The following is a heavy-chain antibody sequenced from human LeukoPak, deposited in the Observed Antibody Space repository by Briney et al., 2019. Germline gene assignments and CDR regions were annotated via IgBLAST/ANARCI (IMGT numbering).Heavy chain of an antibody. V-gene: IGHV3-64D*09. D-gene: IGHD1-14*01. CDR2: ISSNGRST. CDR3: VKDRTGGRVAFNI. Sequence: GGSLRLSCSASGFTFSSYAMHWVRQAAGKGLEYVSAISSNGRSTYYADSVKGRFTISRDNSQNTLYLQMSSLRAEDTAVYYCVKDRTGGRVAFNIWGQGTMVTVSS. CDR1: GFTFSSYA. J-gene: IGHJ3*02.